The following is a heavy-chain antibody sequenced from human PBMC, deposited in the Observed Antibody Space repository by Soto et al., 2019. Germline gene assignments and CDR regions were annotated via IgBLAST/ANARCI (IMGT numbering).Heavy chain of an antibody. CDR2: ISYDESNK. Sequence: QVQLVESGGGVVQPGRSLRLSCAASGFTLIHYGMHWVRQAPGKGLEWVAIISYDESNKNYIDSVKGRFTISRDNSKNTLYLEMNSLRAEDTAVYYWARDLSNSWSFDYWGQGTLVTVSS. J-gene: IGHJ4*02. CDR1: GFTLIHYG. CDR3: ARDLSNSWSFDY. V-gene: IGHV3-30*03. D-gene: IGHD6-13*01.